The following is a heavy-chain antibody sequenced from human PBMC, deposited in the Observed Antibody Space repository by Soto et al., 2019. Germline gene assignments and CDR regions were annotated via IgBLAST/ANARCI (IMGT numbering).Heavy chain of an antibody. CDR1: GGSMSSNSYY. D-gene: IGHD3-22*01. CDR3: ARQRGGYYDSSSNIYYFDY. CDR2: IYYSGNT. Sequence: SETLSLTCTVSGGSMSSNSYYWGWIRQPPGKGLEWIGSIYYSGNTYYNPSLKSRVTISVDTSKNQFSVNLSSVTAADTAVYYCARQRGGYYDSSSNIYYFDYCGQGTLVTVSS. J-gene: IGHJ4*02. V-gene: IGHV4-39*01.